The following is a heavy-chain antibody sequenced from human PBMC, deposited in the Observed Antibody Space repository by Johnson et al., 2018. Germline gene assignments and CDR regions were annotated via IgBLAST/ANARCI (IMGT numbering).Heavy chain of an antibody. V-gene: IGHV3-33*08. J-gene: IGHJ6*03. CDR3: ARDRVAASYYYYYMDV. Sequence: VQLVESGGGLVKPGGSLRLSCAVSGFTFSSYSMSWVRQAPGKGLEWVAVIWYDGSNKYYADSVKGRFTISRDNSKNTLYLPMNSLRAEDTAVYYCARDRVAASYYYYYMDVWGKGTTVTVSS. D-gene: IGHD2-15*01. CDR2: IWYDGSNK. CDR1: GFTFSSYS.